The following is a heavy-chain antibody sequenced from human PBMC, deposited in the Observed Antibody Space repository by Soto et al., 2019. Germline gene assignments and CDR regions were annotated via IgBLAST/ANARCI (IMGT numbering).Heavy chain of an antibody. CDR2: INSDGSST. Sequence: PGGSLRLSCAASGFTCSGYWMHWVRQAPGKGLVWVSRINSDGSSTSYADSVKGRFTISRDNAKNTLYLQMNSLRAEDTAVYYCARTYYDFWSGYRTRGYYYDMAVWGKGTTVTVS. D-gene: IGHD3-3*01. V-gene: IGHV3-74*01. CDR3: ARTYYDFWSGYRTRGYYYDMAV. J-gene: IGHJ6*03. CDR1: GFTCSGYW.